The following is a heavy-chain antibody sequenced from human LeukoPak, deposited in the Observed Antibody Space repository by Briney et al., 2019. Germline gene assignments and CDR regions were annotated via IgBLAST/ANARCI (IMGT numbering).Heavy chain of an antibody. CDR3: ATDTHGGDSSGYGGAFDI. J-gene: IGHJ3*02. CDR1: GYTFTNYY. CDR2: INPSGGST. D-gene: IGHD3-22*01. V-gene: IGHV1-46*01. Sequence: ASVKVSCKASGYTFTNYYIHWVRQAPGQGLEWMGIINPSGGSTSYAQKFQGRVTMTEDTSTDTAYMELSSPRSEDTAVYYCATDTHGGDSSGYGGAFDIWGQGTMVTVSS.